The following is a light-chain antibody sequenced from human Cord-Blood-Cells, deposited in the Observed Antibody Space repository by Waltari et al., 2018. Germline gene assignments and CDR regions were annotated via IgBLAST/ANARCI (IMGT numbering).Light chain of an antibody. CDR1: PSISSY. CDR2: AAS. Sequence: DIQMKQSPSSLSASVGDRVTITCRASPSISSYLNWYQQKPGKAPKLLIYAASSLQSGVPSRFSGSVSGTDFTLTISSLQPEDFATYYCQQGYSTPYTFGQGTKLEIK. CDR3: QQGYSTPYT. V-gene: IGKV1-39*01. J-gene: IGKJ2*01.